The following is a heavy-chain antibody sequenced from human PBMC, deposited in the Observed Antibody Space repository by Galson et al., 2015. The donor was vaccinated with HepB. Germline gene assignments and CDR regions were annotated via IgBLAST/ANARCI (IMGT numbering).Heavy chain of an antibody. CDR2: IYWDEKK. V-gene: IGHV2-5*02. CDR3: AHRRWDGYFKV. Sequence: PALVKPTQTLTLTCNFSGFSLTTSGVGVDWVRQSPGKALEWVALIYWDEKKLYSPSLRSRLTITRDTSKNEVVLTMTDLDPVDTATYYCAHRRWDGYFKVWGQGIFVTVSS. CDR1: GFSLTTSGVG. D-gene: IGHD3-9*01. J-gene: IGHJ4*02.